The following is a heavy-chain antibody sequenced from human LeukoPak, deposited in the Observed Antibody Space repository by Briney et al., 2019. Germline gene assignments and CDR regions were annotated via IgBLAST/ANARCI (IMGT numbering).Heavy chain of an antibody. D-gene: IGHD5-18*01. CDR3: ARESVGYSYGYSFDY. V-gene: IGHV3-30*03. CDR2: ISYDGSNK. CDR1: GFTFSSYG. J-gene: IGHJ4*02. Sequence: GGSLRLSCAASGFTFSSYGMHWVRQAPGKGLEWVAVISYDGSNKYYADSVKGRFTISRDNSKNTLYLQMNSLRAEDTAVYYCARESVGYSYGYSFDYWGQGTLVTVSS.